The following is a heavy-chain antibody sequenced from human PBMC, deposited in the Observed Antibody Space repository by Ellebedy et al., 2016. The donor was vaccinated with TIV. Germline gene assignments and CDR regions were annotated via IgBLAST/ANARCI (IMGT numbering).Heavy chain of an antibody. D-gene: IGHD3-10*01. CDR2: IDWDDDK. CDR1: GFFLSPSGMC. CDR3: ARTPRGNWFDP. J-gene: IGHJ5*02. Sequence: SGPTLVQPTQPLTLNCPFSGFFLSPSGMCVSWIRQPPGKALEWLARIDWDDDKYYSTSLKTRLTISNDTSKNQVVLTMTNMDPVDTATYYCARTPRGNWFDPWGQGTLVTDSS. V-gene: IGHV2-70*11.